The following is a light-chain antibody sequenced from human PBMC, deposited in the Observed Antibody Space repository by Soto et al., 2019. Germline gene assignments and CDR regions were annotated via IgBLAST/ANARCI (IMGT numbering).Light chain of an antibody. Sequence: DIQLTQSPSSLSASVGDRVTITCRARQSISSYLNWYQQKPGKAPKLLIYAGSSLQSGVPSRFSGSGSGTDFTLTISSLQPEDFATYDCQRSFRTPLTFGGGTKVEMK. CDR2: AGS. V-gene: IGKV1-39*01. CDR1: QSISSY. CDR3: QRSFRTPLT. J-gene: IGKJ4*01.